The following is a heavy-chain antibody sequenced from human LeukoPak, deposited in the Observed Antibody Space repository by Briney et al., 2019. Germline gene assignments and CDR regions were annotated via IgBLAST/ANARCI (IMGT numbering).Heavy chain of an antibody. V-gene: IGHV4-30-2*01. D-gene: IGHD4-11*01. CDR2: IYHSGST. Sequence: SETLSLTCAVSGGSISSGGYSWSWIRQPPGKGLEWIGYIYHSGSTYYNPSLKSRATISVDRSKNQFSLRLSSVTAADTAVYYCTRMTKDAFDIWGQGSMVTVSS. J-gene: IGHJ3*02. CDR1: GGSISSGGYS. CDR3: TRMTKDAFDI.